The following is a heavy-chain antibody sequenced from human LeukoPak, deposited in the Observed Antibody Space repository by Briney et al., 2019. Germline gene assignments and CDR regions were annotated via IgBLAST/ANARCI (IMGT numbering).Heavy chain of an antibody. CDR1: GFTFSAFW. CDR2: IKQDGREI. Sequence: GRSLRLSCAASGFTFSAFWMSWVRQAPGKGLEWVANIKQDGREIYYVDSVKGRFTVSRDNARNSLYLQTNSLRAEDTAVYYCARLWGDASIFDYWGQGTLVTVSS. V-gene: IGHV3-7*01. CDR3: ARLWGDASIFDY. J-gene: IGHJ4*02. D-gene: IGHD3-16*01.